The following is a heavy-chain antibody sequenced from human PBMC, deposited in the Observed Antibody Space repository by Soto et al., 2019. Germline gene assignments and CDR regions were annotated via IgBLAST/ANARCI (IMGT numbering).Heavy chain of an antibody. D-gene: IGHD1-1*01. Sequence: QVQLQESGPGLVKPSETLSLTCTVSGGSISSYYWSWIRQPPGKGLEWIGYIYYSGSTNYNPSLKSRVTXSXDXTKNRCSRKLSSVTAADTAVYYCARYNWGAMGAFDIWGQGTMVTVSS. J-gene: IGHJ3*02. CDR1: GGSISSYY. V-gene: IGHV4-59*01. CDR3: ARYNWGAMGAFDI. CDR2: IYYSGST.